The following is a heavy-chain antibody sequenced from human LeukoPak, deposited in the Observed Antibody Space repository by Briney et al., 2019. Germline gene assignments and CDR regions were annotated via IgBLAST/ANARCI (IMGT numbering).Heavy chain of an antibody. Sequence: PSETLSLTCTVSGDSIISSNSYWAWIRQPPGKGLEWIANIYYNGNTYYNSSLKSRVTISVDTSKNQFSLKLMSVTAADTAVYYCARERYFDWLPRGVFDYWGQGTLVTVSS. J-gene: IGHJ4*02. CDR1: GDSIISSNSY. D-gene: IGHD3-9*01. V-gene: IGHV4-39*02. CDR3: ARERYFDWLPRGVFDY. CDR2: IYYNGNT.